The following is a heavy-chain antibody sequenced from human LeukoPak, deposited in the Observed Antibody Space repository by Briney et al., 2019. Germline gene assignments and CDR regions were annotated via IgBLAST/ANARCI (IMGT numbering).Heavy chain of an antibody. D-gene: IGHD1-26*01. CDR2: ISSSSSYI. J-gene: IGHJ4*02. CDR3: ASVIVGATRGDY. CDR1: GFTFSSYS. V-gene: IGHV3-21*01. Sequence: PGGSLRLSCAASGFTFSSYSMNWVRQAPGKGLEWVSSISSSSSYIYYADSVKGRFTISRDNAKNSLYLQMNSPRAEDTAVYYCASVIVGATRGDYWGQGTLVTVSS.